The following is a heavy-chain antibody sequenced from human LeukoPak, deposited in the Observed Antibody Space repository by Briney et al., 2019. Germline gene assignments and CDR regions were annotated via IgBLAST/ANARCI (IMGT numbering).Heavy chain of an antibody. D-gene: IGHD4-17*01. CDR1: GFTVSSDY. CDR3: ARLPATVTTKGYYYYYYMDV. V-gene: IGHV3-53*01. J-gene: IGHJ6*03. Sequence: GGSLRLSCAVSGFTVSSDYMSWVRQAPGKGLEWVSVIYSGGSTYYADSVKGRFTISRDNSKNTLYLQMNSLRAEDTAVYYCARLPATVTTKGYYYYYYMDVWGKGTTVTVSS. CDR2: IYSGGST.